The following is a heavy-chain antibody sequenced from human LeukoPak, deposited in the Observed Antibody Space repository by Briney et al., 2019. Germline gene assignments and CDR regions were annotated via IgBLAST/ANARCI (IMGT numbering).Heavy chain of an antibody. CDR3: AKALLYSGYQVY. CDR2: ISGSGGST. Sequence: AGGSLRLSCAASGFTFSSYAMRWVRQAPGKGLEWVSAISGSGGSTYYADSVKGRFAISRDNSKNTLYLQMNSLRAEDTAVYYCAKALLYSGYQVYWGQGTLVTVSS. J-gene: IGHJ4*02. D-gene: IGHD5-12*01. CDR1: GFTFSSYA. V-gene: IGHV3-23*01.